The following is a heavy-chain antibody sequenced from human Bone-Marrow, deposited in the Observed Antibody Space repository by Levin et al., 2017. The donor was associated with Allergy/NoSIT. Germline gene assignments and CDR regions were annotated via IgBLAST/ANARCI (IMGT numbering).Heavy chain of an antibody. Sequence: ASETLSLTCSVSGDSFTSSTPYWGWIRQPPGKGLEWIGSINYSGTTYHNPSLKSRVTVSVDTSKNQFSLRPTSVTAADTGVYYCARLNYSDSLNFHGMDVWGQGTTVTVS. V-gene: IGHV4-39*01. CDR1: GDSFTSSTPY. CDR2: INYSGTT. CDR3: ARLNYSDSLNFHGMDV. J-gene: IGHJ6*02. D-gene: IGHD4-11*01.